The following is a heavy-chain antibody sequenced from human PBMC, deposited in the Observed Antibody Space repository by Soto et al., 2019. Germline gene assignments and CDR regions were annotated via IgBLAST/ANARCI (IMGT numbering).Heavy chain of an antibody. CDR2: ISYAGSDK. CDR1: GFTFSSYV. D-gene: IGHD1-26*01. V-gene: IGHV3-30*04. J-gene: IGHJ6*02. CDR3: ARDGEWELVLESFYYYGTDV. Sequence: QVQLVESGGGVVQPGRSLRLACAASGFTFSSYVFHWVRQAPGKGLEWVAVISYAGSDKYYADSVKGRFTISRDNSKNMLYLQMNTLRPDDTAVYYCARDGEWELVLESFYYYGTDVWGQGTTVTVSS.